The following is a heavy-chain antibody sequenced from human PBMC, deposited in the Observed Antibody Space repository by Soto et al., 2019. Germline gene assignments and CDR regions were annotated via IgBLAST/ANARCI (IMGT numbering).Heavy chain of an antibody. CDR1: GGSISSGGYY. V-gene: IGHV4-31*03. D-gene: IGHD3-3*01. Sequence: SETLSLTCTLSGGSISSGGYYWSWIRQPPGKGLEWIGYIYYSGSTYYNPSLKSRVTISVDTSENQFSLKLSSVTAADTAVYYCARGTARDFWSGYYPYFDYWGQGTLVTVSS. CDR3: ARGTARDFWSGYYPYFDY. J-gene: IGHJ4*02. CDR2: IYYSGST.